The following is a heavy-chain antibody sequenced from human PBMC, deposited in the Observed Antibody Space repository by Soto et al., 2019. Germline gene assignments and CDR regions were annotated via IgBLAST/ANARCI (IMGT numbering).Heavy chain of an antibody. CDR1: GGTFSTHA. Sequence: QVQLVQSGAEVKKPGSSVKVSCKASGGTFSTHAISWVRQAPGQGLEWMGGIIPIFGTTNYAQKLQGRVTITADKSTSTAYMEVRSLRSEASAVYYCARGWETVGTTTPFAYWGQGTLVTVAS. V-gene: IGHV1-69*06. CDR3: ARGWETVGTTTPFAY. D-gene: IGHD1-26*01. J-gene: IGHJ4*02. CDR2: IIPIFGTT.